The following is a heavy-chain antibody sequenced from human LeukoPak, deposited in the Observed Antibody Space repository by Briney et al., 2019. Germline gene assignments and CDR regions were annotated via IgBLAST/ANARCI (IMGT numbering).Heavy chain of an antibody. J-gene: IGHJ4*02. CDR2: ISYDGSNK. V-gene: IGHV3-30-3*01. Sequence: PGRSLRLSCAASGFTFSSYAMHWVRQAPDKGLEWVAVISYDGSNKYYADSVKGRFTISRDNSKNTLYLQMNSLRAEDTAVYYCASLGGYGYGNYWGQGTLVTVSS. CDR3: ASLGGYGYGNY. D-gene: IGHD5-12*01. CDR1: GFTFSSYA.